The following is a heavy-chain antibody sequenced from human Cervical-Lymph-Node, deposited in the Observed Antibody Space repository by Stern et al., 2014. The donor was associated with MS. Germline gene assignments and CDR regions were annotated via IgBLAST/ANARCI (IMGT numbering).Heavy chain of an antibody. CDR1: GGSISSGSYY. CDR2: IYTSGST. D-gene: IGHD5-18*01. CDR3: AIVGYSYAFDY. J-gene: IGHJ4*02. V-gene: IGHV4-61*02. Sequence: QVQLVESGPGLVKPSQTLSLTCTVSGGSISSGSYYWSWIRQPAGKGLEWIGRIYTSGSTNYNPSLKSRVTISVDTSNNQFSLKLSSVTAADTAVYYCAIVGYSYAFDYWGQGTLVTVSS.